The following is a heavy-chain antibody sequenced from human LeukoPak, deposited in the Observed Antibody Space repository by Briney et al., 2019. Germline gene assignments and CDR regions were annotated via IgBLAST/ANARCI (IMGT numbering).Heavy chain of an antibody. CDR2: IYPGDSDT. CDR3: ARLLDYDSTYYYMDV. CDR1: GYNFLTFW. J-gene: IGHJ6*03. V-gene: IGHV5-51*01. D-gene: IGHD4-17*01. Sequence: GESLKISCKTSGYNFLTFWIARVRQMPGKGLEWMGVIYPGDSDTRYSPSFQGQVTISVDVSLSTAYLQWRSLRASDTAMYYCARLLDYDSTYYYMDVWGMGTSVTVS.